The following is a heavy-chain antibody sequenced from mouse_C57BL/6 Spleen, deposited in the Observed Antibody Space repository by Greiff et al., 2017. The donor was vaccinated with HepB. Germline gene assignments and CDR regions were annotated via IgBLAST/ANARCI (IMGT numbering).Heavy chain of an antibody. V-gene: IGHV5-4*01. D-gene: IGHD1-1*01. J-gene: IGHJ4*01. Sequence: EVHLVESGGGLVKPGGSLKLSCAASGFTFSSYAMSWVRQTPEKRLEWVATISDGGSYTYYPDNVKGRFTISRDNAKNNLYLQMSHLKSEDTAMYYCARDLLDAMDYWGQGTSVTVSS. CDR1: GFTFSSYA. CDR3: ARDLLDAMDY. CDR2: ISDGGSYT.